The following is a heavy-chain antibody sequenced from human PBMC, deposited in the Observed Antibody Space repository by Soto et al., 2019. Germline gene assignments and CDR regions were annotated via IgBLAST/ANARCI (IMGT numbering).Heavy chain of an antibody. CDR2: IYSGGAT. CDR3: ARDGTYNWV. J-gene: IGHJ4*02. D-gene: IGHD1-1*01. Sequence: EVQLVESGGGLVQPGGSLRLSCAASGFTVSNNYMRWVRQAPGKGLEWVSLIYSGGATYYAGSVKGRFTISRDNSKNTLYLQMNSLRAEDTEVYYCARDGTYNWVGGQGILVTVSS. CDR1: GFTVSNNY. V-gene: IGHV3-66*01.